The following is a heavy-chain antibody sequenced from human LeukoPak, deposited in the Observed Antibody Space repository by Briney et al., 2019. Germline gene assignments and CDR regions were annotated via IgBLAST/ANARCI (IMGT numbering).Heavy chain of an antibody. CDR3: ARHHRSGYYEVDY. CDR1: GGSIISNDYY. V-gene: IGHV4-39*01. J-gene: IGHJ4*02. Sequence: ETLSLTCTISGGSIISNDYYWGWIRQPPGRRLEWIGTICYSGSTSYNPSLKRRVTMSVDTSKNQFSLKLSSVTAADTAMYYCARHHRSGYYEVDYGGQGTLVSVSS. D-gene: IGHD6-25*01. CDR2: ICYSGST.